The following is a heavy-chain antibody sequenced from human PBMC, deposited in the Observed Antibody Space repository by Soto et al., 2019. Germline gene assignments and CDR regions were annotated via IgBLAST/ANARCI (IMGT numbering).Heavy chain of an antibody. CDR3: ARVVSDYVWGSYRNPPYYFDY. D-gene: IGHD3-16*02. Sequence: PSETLSLTCTVSGGSISSGDYYWSWIRQPPGKGLEWIGYIYYSGSTYYNPSLKSRVTISVDTSKNQFSLKLSSVTAADTAVYYCARVVSDYVWGSYRNPPYYFDYWGQGTLVTVSS. V-gene: IGHV4-30-4*01. CDR1: GGSISSGDYY. J-gene: IGHJ4*02. CDR2: IYYSGST.